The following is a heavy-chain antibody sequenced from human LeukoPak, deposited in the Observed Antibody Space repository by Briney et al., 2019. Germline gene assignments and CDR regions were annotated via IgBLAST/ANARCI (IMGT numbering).Heavy chain of an antibody. J-gene: IGHJ4*02. Sequence: GESLQISCKGSGYSFTSYWIGWVRQLPGKGLEWMGIIYPGDSDTRYSPSFQGQVTISADKSISTAYLHWSSLKASDTAMYYCARHSGGTTAYLDYWGQGTLVTVSS. CDR2: IYPGDSDT. CDR3: ARHSGGTTAYLDY. V-gene: IGHV5-51*01. CDR1: GYSFTSYW. D-gene: IGHD1-26*01.